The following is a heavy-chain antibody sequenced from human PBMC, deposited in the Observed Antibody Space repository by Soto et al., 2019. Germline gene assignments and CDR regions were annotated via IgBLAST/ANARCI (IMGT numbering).Heavy chain of an antibody. CDR3: ARGLIPWEPLWSNYYYYYMDV. Sequence: ASVKVSCKASGYTFTSYDINWVRQATGQGLEWMGWMNPNSGNTGYAQKFQGRVTMTRNTSISTAYMELGSLRSEDTAVYYCARGLIPWEPLWSNYYYYYMDVWGKGATVTVSS. CDR2: MNPNSGNT. V-gene: IGHV1-8*01. J-gene: IGHJ6*03. CDR1: GYTFTSYD. D-gene: IGHD1-26*01.